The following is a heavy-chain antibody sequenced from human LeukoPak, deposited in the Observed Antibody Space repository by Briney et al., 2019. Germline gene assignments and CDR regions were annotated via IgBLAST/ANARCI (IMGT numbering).Heavy chain of an antibody. CDR1: GFTFSRYS. D-gene: IGHD3-9*01. J-gene: IGHJ4*02. V-gene: IGHV3-21*01. CDR2: ISSSNTYI. Sequence: KTGGSLRLSCAASGFTFSRYSMNWVRQAPGKGLEWVSSISSSNTYIHYADSVKGRFTISRDNANNSLYLHMTSLRAEDTAVYYCARDEVHILTGYYYFDYWGQGSLVTVSS. CDR3: ARDEVHILTGYYYFDY.